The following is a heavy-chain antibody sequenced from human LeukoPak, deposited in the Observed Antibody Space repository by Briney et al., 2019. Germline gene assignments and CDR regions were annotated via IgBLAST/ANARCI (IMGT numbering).Heavy chain of an antibody. Sequence: PGGSLRLSCAASGFTFSKYAMHWVRQAPGKGLEWVAVISYDGSTEYYADSVKGRFTISRDNSKNTLYLLMNSLRAEDTAVYYCARDPGSSTHPKYLQHWGQGTLVTVSS. CDR3: ARDPGSSTHPKYLQH. V-gene: IGHV3-30*14. CDR2: ISYDGSTE. J-gene: IGHJ1*01. D-gene: IGHD6-13*01. CDR1: GFTFSKYA.